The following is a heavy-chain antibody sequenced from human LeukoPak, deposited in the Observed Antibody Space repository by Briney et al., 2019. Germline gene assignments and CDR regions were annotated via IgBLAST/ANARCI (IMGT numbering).Heavy chain of an antibody. CDR3: ARGHRYGGNRAYYYYGMDV. CDR2: INHSGST. J-gene: IGHJ6*02. Sequence: ASETLSLTCTVSGGSISSYYWSWIRQPPGKGLEWIGEINHSGSTNYNPSLKSRVTISVDTSKNQFSLKLSSVTAADTAVYYCARGHRYGGNRAYYYYGMDVWGQGTTVTVSS. CDR1: GGSISSYY. V-gene: IGHV4-34*01. D-gene: IGHD4-23*01.